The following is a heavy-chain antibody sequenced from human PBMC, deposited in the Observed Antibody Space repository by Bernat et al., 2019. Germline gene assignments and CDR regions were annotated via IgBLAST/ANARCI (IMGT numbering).Heavy chain of an antibody. CDR1: GFTFSSYA. CDR2: ISYDGSNK. Sequence: QVQLVESGGGVVQPGRSLRLSCAASGFTFSSYAMHWVRQAPGKGLEWVAVISYDGSNKYYADSVKGRFTISRDNSKNTLYLQMNSLRAEDTAVYYCARDQRYYSGGSCSTQYYYYYYGMDVWGQGTTVTVSS. CDR3: ARDQRYYSGGSCSTQYYYYYYGMDV. D-gene: IGHD2-15*01. J-gene: IGHJ6*02. V-gene: IGHV3-30-3*01.